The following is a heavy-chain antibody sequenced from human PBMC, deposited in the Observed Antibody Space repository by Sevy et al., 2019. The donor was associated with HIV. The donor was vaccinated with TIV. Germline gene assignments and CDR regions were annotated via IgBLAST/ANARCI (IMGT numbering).Heavy chain of an antibody. D-gene: IGHD3-22*01. V-gene: IGHV3-11*01. CDR3: ARENTMIEEPGWFDP. CDR2: ISRSGSTI. J-gene: IGHJ5*02. CDR1: GFTFSDYY. Sequence: GGYLRLFCAASGFTFSDYYMSWIRQAPGKGLECVSYISRSGSTINYADSVKGRFTISRDNAKNSLYLQINSLRAQDTAVYYCARENTMIEEPGWFDPWGQGTLVTVSS.